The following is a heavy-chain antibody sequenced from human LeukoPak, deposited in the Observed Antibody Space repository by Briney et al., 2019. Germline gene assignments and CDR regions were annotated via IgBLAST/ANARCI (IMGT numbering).Heavy chain of an antibody. CDR1: GGSISSYY. V-gene: IGHV4-59*05. D-gene: IGHD3-22*01. Sequence: SETLSLTCTVSGGSISSYYWSWIRQPAGKGLEWIGSIYYSGSTYYNPSLKSRVTISVDTSKNQFSLKLSSVTAADTAVYYCARAVPGDYYDSSGYADYWGQGTLVTVSS. CDR2: IYYSGST. CDR3: ARAVPGDYYDSSGYADY. J-gene: IGHJ4*02.